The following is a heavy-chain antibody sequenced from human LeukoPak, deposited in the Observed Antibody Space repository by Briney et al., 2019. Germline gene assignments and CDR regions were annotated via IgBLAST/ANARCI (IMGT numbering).Heavy chain of an antibody. CDR2: INRAGTTS. Sequence: PGGSLRLSCAASGFIFSDHCMNWVRQAPGKGLEWVSYINRAGTTSFYADSVKGRFTVSRDNAKNSLYLEVTNLRAEDTGLYYCARGPAAMDWYFDFWGRGTLSLSPQ. V-gene: IGHV3-11*01. CDR1: GFIFSDHC. CDR3: ARGPAAMDWYFDF. D-gene: IGHD2-2*01. J-gene: IGHJ2*01.